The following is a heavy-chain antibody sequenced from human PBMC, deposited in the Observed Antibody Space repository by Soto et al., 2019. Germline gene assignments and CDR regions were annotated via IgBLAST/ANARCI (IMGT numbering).Heavy chain of an antibody. V-gene: IGHV1-3*01. D-gene: IGHD2-2*01. CDR1: GYTFTSYA. Sequence: ASVKVSCKASGYTFTSYAMHWVRQAPGQRLEWMGWINAGNGNTKYSQKFQGRVTITRDTSASTAYMELSSLRSEDTAVYYCARGMGYCSSTRCPDLYYGMDVWGQGNTVTVSS. J-gene: IGHJ6*02. CDR2: INAGNGNT. CDR3: ARGMGYCSSTRCPDLYYGMDV.